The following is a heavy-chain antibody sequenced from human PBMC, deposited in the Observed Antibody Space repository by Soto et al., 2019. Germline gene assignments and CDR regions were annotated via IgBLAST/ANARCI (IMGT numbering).Heavy chain of an antibody. CDR2: ISGTGST. Sequence: EVQLLESGGGLVQPGASLRLSCAASGFSFSLYAMTWARQAPGKGLEWVSTISGTGSTYYADSVKGRFTISRDNSKATVYLQMNNLRAEDTAVYYCAKRDGAAAAGIDYWGQGNLVTVSS. CDR1: GFSFSLYA. D-gene: IGHD6-13*01. V-gene: IGHV3-23*01. CDR3: AKRDGAAAAGIDY. J-gene: IGHJ4*02.